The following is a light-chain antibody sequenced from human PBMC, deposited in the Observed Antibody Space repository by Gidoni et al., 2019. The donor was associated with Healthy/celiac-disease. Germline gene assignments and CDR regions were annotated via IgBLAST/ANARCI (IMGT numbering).Light chain of an antibody. CDR1: QSGSSN. J-gene: IGKJ1*01. V-gene: IGKV3-15*01. CDR3: QQYNNWPPCT. CDR2: GAS. Sequence: EIVMTPPRAMPSLPPEGAATLSGMARQSGSSNLAWYQQKPGQAPRLLIYGASSRATGIPARFSGSGSGTDFTLTISSLQSEDFAVYYCQQYNNWPPCTFGQGTKLEIK.